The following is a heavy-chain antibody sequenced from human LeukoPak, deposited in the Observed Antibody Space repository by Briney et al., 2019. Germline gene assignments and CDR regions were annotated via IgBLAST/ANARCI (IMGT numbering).Heavy chain of an antibody. J-gene: IGHJ5*02. CDR2: ITYNVTDR. CDR3: ASGVGVVVAATPWFDP. D-gene: IGHD2-15*01. CDR1: GFTFGRHA. Sequence: GGSLRLSCAVSGFTFGRHAMGWVRQAPGKGLEWVAGITYNVTDRNYGDSVKGRFTISRDNSKSTVDLQMNSLRAEDTAVYYCASGVGVVVAATPWFDPWGQRTLVTVSS. V-gene: IGHV3-23*01.